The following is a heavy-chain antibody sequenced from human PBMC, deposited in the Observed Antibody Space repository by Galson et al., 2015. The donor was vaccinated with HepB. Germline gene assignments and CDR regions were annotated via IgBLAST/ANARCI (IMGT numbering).Heavy chain of an antibody. D-gene: IGHD6-19*01. CDR3: ARDPNGWYGIYSYYGMDV. V-gene: IGHV3-21*01. CDR2: ISSRGSYI. Sequence: SLRLSCAASGFTFSIYSMNWVRQAPGKGLEWVSSISSRGSYIYYADSVKGRFTISRDNAKNSLYLQMNSLRAEDTAVYYCARDPNGWYGIYSYYGMDVCGQVTTVTASS. J-gene: IGHJ6*02. CDR1: GFTFSIYS.